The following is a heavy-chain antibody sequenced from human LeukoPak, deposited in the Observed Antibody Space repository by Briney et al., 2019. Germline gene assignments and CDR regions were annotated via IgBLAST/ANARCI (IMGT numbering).Heavy chain of an antibody. Sequence: GGALILSCAASGFTFINYAMSSVRQAPGRGLECVSAIRGGGDSAYYAVSVKGRFTISRDNSRNTLYLQMNSLRAEDTAVYFCAKETRYSSGGVDYWGQGTLVTVSS. CDR1: GFTFINYA. CDR2: IRGGGDSA. CDR3: AKETRYSSGGVDY. J-gene: IGHJ4*02. D-gene: IGHD6-19*01. V-gene: IGHV3-23*01.